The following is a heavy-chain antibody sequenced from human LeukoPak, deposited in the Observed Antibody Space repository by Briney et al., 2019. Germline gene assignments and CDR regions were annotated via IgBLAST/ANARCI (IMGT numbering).Heavy chain of an antibody. CDR3: AKVTVGSSGWYLGY. CDR1: GFTFSSYA. CDR2: ISGSGDYT. J-gene: IGHJ4*02. D-gene: IGHD6-19*01. Sequence: EPGGSLRLSCAASGFTFSSYAMTWVRQAPGKGLEWVSAISGSGDYTYYADSVQGRFTISRDNSKNTLYLQMNSLRAEDTAVHYCAKVTVGSSGWYLGYWGQGTLVTVSS. V-gene: IGHV3-23*01.